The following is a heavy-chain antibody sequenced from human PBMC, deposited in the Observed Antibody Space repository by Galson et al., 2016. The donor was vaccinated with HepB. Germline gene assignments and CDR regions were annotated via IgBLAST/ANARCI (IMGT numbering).Heavy chain of an antibody. CDR2: MYYSGST. J-gene: IGHJ4*02. Sequence: SETLSLTCTVSGGSISPYSWSWIRQPPGKGLEWIGYMYYSGSTNYNPSLKSRVTISVDTSKNQFSLNLTSVTAADTAVYYCARSSGSFWGQGTLVTVSS. CDR3: ARSSGSF. V-gene: IGHV4-59*01. CDR1: GGSISPYS. D-gene: IGHD1-26*01.